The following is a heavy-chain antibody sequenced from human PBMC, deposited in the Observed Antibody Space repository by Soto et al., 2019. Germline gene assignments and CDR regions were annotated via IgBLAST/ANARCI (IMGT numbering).Heavy chain of an antibody. J-gene: IGHJ4*02. CDR3: AKSIAAAGTGY. CDR2: ISGGSGRT. Sequence: EVQLLESGGGLVQPGGSLRLSCAASGFTFSSYVMTWVRQAPGKGLEWVSGISGGSGRTYYADSVKGRFTISRDTSKNTLYLQMNSLRAEDTAVYYCAKSIAAAGTGYWGQGTLVTVSS. D-gene: IGHD6-13*01. CDR1: GFTFSSYV. V-gene: IGHV3-23*01.